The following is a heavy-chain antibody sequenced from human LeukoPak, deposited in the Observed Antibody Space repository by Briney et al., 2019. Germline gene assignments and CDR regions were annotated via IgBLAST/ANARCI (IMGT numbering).Heavy chain of an antibody. CDR1: GFTFSSYW. V-gene: IGHV3-7*04. Sequence: GGSLRLSCAASGFTFSSYWMSWVRQAPGKGLEWVAHIKQDGSEKYYVDSVKGRFTISRDNAKNSLYLQMNSLRAEDTAVYYCARGSSSWYHSVNDYWGQGTLVTVSS. J-gene: IGHJ4*02. CDR3: ARGSSSWYHSVNDY. D-gene: IGHD6-13*01. CDR2: IKQDGSEK.